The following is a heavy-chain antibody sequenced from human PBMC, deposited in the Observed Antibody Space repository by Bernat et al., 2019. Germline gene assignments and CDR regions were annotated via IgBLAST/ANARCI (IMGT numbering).Heavy chain of an antibody. D-gene: IGHD6-19*01. CDR2: IFDGGNT. CDR3: AGRPVQWLGPFDF. Sequence: EVQLVESGGGLTQPGGSLRLSCAASGFTVTSNCMSWVRQAPGKGLEWVSLIFDGGNTYYADSVKGRFTISRDASQNTLYLQMDSLRVDDTALYYCAGRPVQWLGPFDFWGQGALVTVSS. CDR1: GFTVTSNC. V-gene: IGHV3-53*01. J-gene: IGHJ4*02.